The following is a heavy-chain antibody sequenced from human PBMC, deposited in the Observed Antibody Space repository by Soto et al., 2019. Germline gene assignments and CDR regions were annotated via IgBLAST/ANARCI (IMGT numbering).Heavy chain of an antibody. Sequence: PGESLKISCKGSGYSFTSYWIGWVRQMPGKGLEWMGIIYPGDSDTRYGPSFQGQVTISADKSISTAYLQWSSLKASDTAMYYSARAWDDYSNQYYFDYWGQGTLVTVSS. CDR1: GYSFTSYW. D-gene: IGHD4-4*01. V-gene: IGHV5-51*01. CDR3: ARAWDDYSNQYYFDY. CDR2: IYPGDSDT. J-gene: IGHJ4*02.